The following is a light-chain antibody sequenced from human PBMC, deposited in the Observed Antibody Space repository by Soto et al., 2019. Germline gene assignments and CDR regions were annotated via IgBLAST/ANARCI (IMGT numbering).Light chain of an antibody. CDR1: QSVSSSY. CDR3: QQYGSSPIT. J-gene: IGKJ5*01. Sequence: EIVLTQSPGTLALSPGERATLSCRASQSVSSSYLAGYQQKPGQAPRLLIDGASSRATGIPDRFSGSGSGTDFTLTISRLEPEDFAVYYCQQYGSSPITFGQGTRLEIK. V-gene: IGKV3-20*01. CDR2: GAS.